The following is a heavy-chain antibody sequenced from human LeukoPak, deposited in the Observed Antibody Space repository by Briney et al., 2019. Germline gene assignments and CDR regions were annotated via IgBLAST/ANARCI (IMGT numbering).Heavy chain of an antibody. Sequence: GGSLRLSCAASGFTFSNYGIHWVRQAPGKGLEWVAVISYDGSNKYYADSVKGRFTISRDNSKNTLYLQMNSLRAEDTAVYYCARRTSEGYDYFDYWGQGTLVTVSS. D-gene: IGHD1-1*01. CDR3: ARRTSEGYDYFDY. CDR1: GFTFSNYG. CDR2: ISYDGSNK. J-gene: IGHJ4*02. V-gene: IGHV3-30*03.